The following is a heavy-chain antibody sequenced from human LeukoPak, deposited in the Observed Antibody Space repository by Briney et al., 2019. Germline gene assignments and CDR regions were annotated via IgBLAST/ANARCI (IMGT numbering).Heavy chain of an antibody. CDR1: GGSINSYY. Sequence: SETLSLTCTVSGGSINSYYWTWIRQSAGKGLEWIGRTYSSGSTNYNPSLKSRVSMSVDTSKNQFSVKLTSVTAADTAVYYCARGGKATVVTMWGQGILVTVSS. V-gene: IGHV4-4*07. CDR2: TYSSGST. CDR3: ARGGKATVVTM. J-gene: IGHJ4*02. D-gene: IGHD4-23*01.